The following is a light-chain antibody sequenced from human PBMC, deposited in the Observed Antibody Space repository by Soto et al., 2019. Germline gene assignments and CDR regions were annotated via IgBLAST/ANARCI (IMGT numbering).Light chain of an antibody. V-gene: IGLV2-23*01. CDR1: SSDVGTYNL. CDR2: EAN. J-gene: IGLJ1*01. CDR3: CSDAGSSTYV. Sequence: QSALTQPASVSGSLGQSITISCTGTSSDVGTYNLVSWYQQLPDKAPKLIIHEANKRPSGVSTRFSGSKSGNTASLTISGLQAEDDADYHCCSDAGSSTYVFGTGTKLTVL.